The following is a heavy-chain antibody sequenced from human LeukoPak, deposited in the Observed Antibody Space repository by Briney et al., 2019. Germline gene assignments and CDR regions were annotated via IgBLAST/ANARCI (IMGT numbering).Heavy chain of an antibody. V-gene: IGHV4-30-4*08. J-gene: IGHJ4*02. Sequence: SQTLSLTCTVSGGSISSGDYYWSWIRQPPGKGLEWIGYIYYSGSTYYNPSLKSRVTISVDTSRNQFSLKLSSVTAADTAVYYCAGYLRGSGSYYLDYWGQGTLVTVSS. CDR2: IYYSGST. CDR1: GGSISSGDYY. CDR3: AGYLRGSGSYYLDY. D-gene: IGHD3-10*01.